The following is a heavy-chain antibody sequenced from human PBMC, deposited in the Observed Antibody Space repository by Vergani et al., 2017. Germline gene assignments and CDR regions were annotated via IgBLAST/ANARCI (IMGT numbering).Heavy chain of an antibody. Sequence: EVQLVESGGGLVQPGGSLRLSCAASGFSFSDYNMNWVRQALGNGLEWVSFISSSSAPISYAASVKVRFTISRDNAKNSLYLQMDSLRAEDTAVYYCVRVYYYDSSACDYWGQGTLVTVSS. V-gene: IGHV3-48*04. CDR1: GFSFSDYN. D-gene: IGHD3-22*01. J-gene: IGHJ4*02. CDR2: ISSSSAPI. CDR3: VRVYYYDSSACDY.